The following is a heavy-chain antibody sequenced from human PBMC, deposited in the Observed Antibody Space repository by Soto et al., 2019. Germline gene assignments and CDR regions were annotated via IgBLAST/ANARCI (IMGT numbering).Heavy chain of an antibody. J-gene: IGHJ4*02. CDR3: ASGWVRDRWMY. V-gene: IGHV3-21*02. CDR2: ISASSTYI. D-gene: IGHD1-1*01. Sequence: EVQLVESGGGLVKPGGSLRLSCAASGFIFSSHTMNWVRQVPGKGLEWVSSISASSTYIYYADSLKGRFTISRDNAYNSLYLQVSILRAEETAVYYCASGWVRDRWMYWGQGKLVTVSS. CDR1: GFIFSSHT.